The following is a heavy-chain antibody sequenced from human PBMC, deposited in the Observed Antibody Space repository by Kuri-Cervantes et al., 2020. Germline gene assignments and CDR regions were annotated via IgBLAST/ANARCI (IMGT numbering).Heavy chain of an antibody. Sequence: GESLKISCAASGFTFSSYWMSWVRQAPGKGLEWVANIKQDGSEKYYVDSVKGRFTISRDNAKNTLYLQMNSLRAEDTAVYYCARDPFGEAIYWGQGTLVTVSS. J-gene: IGHJ4*02. D-gene: IGHD3-10*01. CDR1: GFTFSSYW. V-gene: IGHV3-7*01. CDR2: IKQDGSEK. CDR3: ARDPFGEAIY.